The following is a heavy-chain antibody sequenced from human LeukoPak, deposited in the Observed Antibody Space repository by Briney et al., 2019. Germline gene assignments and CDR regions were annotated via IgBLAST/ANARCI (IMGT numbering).Heavy chain of an antibody. D-gene: IGHD5-12*01. V-gene: IGHV4-34*01. Sequence: SETLSLTCAVYGGSFSGYNWSWIRQPPGKGLEWIWEINHSGSTNYNPSLKSRVTISVDTSKNQFSLKLSSVTAADTAVYYCARVRRGYSAVAFFDYWGQGTLVTVSS. CDR3: ARVRRGYSAVAFFDY. CDR2: INHSGST. CDR1: GGSFSGYN. J-gene: IGHJ4*02.